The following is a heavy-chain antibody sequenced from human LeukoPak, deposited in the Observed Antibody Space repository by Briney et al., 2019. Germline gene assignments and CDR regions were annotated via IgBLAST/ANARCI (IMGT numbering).Heavy chain of an antibody. Sequence: ASVKVSFKASGYTFTGYYMHWVRQAPGQGLEWMGRINPNSGGTNYAQKFQGRVTMTRDTSISTAYMELSRLRSDDTAVYYCARDPSRTGRADDYWGQGTLVTVSS. CDR3: ARDPSRTGRADDY. D-gene: IGHD3/OR15-3a*01. CDR2: INPNSGGT. J-gene: IGHJ4*02. CDR1: GYTFTGYY. V-gene: IGHV1-2*06.